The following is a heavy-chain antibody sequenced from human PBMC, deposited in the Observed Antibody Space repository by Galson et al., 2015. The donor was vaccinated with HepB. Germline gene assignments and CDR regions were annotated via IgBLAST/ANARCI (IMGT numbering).Heavy chain of an antibody. J-gene: IGHJ3*02. CDR3: ARYLGDYYGFDI. D-gene: IGHD2/OR15-2a*01. CDR2: IWFDGSKK. Sequence: SLRLSCAASGAASGSTFSRHGMHWVRQAPGKGLEWVALIWFDGSKKYHAEYLKGRFTISRDNPKNMLYLQMNSLGAEDTAMYYCARYLGDYYGFDIWGQGTMVIVSS. CDR1: GSTFSRHG. V-gene: IGHV3-33*01.